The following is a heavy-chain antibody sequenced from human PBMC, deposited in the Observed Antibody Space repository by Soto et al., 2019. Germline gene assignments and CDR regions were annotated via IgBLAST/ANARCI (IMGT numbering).Heavy chain of an antibody. V-gene: IGHV4-39*01. Sequence: PSETLSLTCTVSGGSISSSSYYWGWIRQPPGRGLEWIGSMHYSGSTYYNPSLKSRVTISVDTSKNQVSLRLSSVTAADTAVYYWGRSFWRGNWFAPGGQETLLTVSS. CDR2: MHYSGST. CDR3: GRSFWRGNWFAP. D-gene: IGHD3-3*01. J-gene: IGHJ5*02. CDR1: GGSISSSSYY.